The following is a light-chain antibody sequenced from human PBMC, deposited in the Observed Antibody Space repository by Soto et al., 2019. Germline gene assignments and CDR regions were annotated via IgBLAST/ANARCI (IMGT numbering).Light chain of an antibody. J-gene: IGLJ2*01. V-gene: IGLV2-23*02. Sequence: QSALTQPASVSGSPGQSITLSCTGTSSDVGSFNLVSWYQQHPGTAPKLIIHEVVKRPSGVSNRYSASKSGNTAYLTISGLQGEDEADYFCCSYAGSNTVIFGGGTKLTV. CDR1: SSDVGSFNL. CDR3: CSYAGSNTVI. CDR2: EVV.